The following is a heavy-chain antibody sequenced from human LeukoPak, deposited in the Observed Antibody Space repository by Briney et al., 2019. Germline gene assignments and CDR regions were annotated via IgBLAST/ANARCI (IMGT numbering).Heavy chain of an antibody. Sequence: GASVKVSCKASGYTFTGYFMHWVRQAPGQGLEWMGWINPNSGGTSYLQNFQGRVTMTRDTSISTAYMDLSRLRSDDTAVYYCARGRPADYFDYWGQGTLVTVPS. CDR3: ARGRPADYFDY. CDR1: GYTFTGYF. CDR2: INPNSGGT. J-gene: IGHJ4*02. D-gene: IGHD6-25*01. V-gene: IGHV1-2*02.